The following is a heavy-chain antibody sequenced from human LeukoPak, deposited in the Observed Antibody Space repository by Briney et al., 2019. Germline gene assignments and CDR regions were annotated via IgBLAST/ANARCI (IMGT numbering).Heavy chain of an antibody. CDR3: ASSRGVGGDFDY. J-gene: IGHJ4*02. V-gene: IGHV4-39*01. CDR2: TFYSGST. CDR1: GGSISSNNYF. Sequence: SETLSLTCTVSGGSISSNNYFWGWIRQPPGNGLECIARTFYSGSTYYNPSLKSRVAISLDTSKNQFSLKLSSVTAADTAVYYCASSRGVGGDFDYWGQGTLVTVSS. D-gene: IGHD3-10*01.